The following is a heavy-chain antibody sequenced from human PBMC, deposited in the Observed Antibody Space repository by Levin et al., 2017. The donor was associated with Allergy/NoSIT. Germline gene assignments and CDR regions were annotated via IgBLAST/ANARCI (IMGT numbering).Heavy chain of an antibody. V-gene: IGHV4-39*01. CDR3: ARWGGKKFGWFDP. D-gene: IGHD3-16*01. Sequence: SETLSLTCTVSGGSISSSSYYWGWIRQPPGKGLEWIGSIYYSGSTYYNPSLKSRVTISVDTSKNQFSLKLSSVTAADTAVYYCARWGGKKFGWFDPWGQGTLVTVSS. CDR2: IYYSGST. CDR1: GGSISSSSYY. J-gene: IGHJ5*02.